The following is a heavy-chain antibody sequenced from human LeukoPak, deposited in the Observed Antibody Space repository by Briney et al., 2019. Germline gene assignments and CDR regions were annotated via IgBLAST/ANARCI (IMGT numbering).Heavy chain of an antibody. D-gene: IGHD1-1*01. CDR1: GFTFSSYA. CDR2: ISYDGSNK. J-gene: IGHJ5*02. Sequence: GRSLRLSCAASGFTFSSYAMHWVRQAPGKGLEWVAVISYDGSNKYYADSVKGRFTISRDNSRNTLYLQMNSLRAEDTAVYYCAREGERSHDWFDPWGQGTLVTVSS. V-gene: IGHV3-30-3*01. CDR3: AREGERSHDWFDP.